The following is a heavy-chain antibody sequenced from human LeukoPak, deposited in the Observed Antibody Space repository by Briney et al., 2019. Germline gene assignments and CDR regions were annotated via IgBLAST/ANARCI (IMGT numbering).Heavy chain of an antibody. Sequence: GGSLRLSCAASGFTFSSYWMSWVRQAPGKGLEWVANIKQDGSEKYYVDSVKGRFTTSRDNAKNSLYLQMNSLRAEDTAVYYCARVGYYDYVWGSYRPHYYFDYWGQGTLVTVSS. V-gene: IGHV3-7*01. J-gene: IGHJ4*02. D-gene: IGHD3-16*02. CDR2: IKQDGSEK. CDR1: GFTFSSYW. CDR3: ARVGYYDYVWGSYRPHYYFDY.